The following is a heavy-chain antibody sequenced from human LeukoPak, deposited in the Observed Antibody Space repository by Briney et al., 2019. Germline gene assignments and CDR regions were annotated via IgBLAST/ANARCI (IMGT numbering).Heavy chain of an antibody. CDR1: GGSISSSSYY. CDR3: ARSYSGSWYPGDY. CDR2: IYYSGSA. V-gene: IGHV4-39*07. J-gene: IGHJ4*02. Sequence: PSETLSLTCTVSGGSISSSSYYWGWIRQPPGKGLEWIGSIYYSGSAYYNPSLKSRVSISVDTSKNQFSLNLSSVTAADTAVYYCARSYSGSWYPGDYWGQGTLVTVSS. D-gene: IGHD1-26*01.